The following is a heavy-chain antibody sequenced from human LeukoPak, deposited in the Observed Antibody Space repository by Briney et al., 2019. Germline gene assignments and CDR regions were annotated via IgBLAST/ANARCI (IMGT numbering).Heavy chain of an antibody. CDR3: ARDVNYAFDY. CDR2: ISANSGNT. J-gene: IGHJ4*02. Sequence: ASVKVSCTPSGYSFTINGISWVRQAPGQGLEWMAWISANSGNTNYAQNFQDRVTLTTDTSTSTAYMELRSLRSDDTAVYYCARDVNYAFDYWGQGTLVTVSS. CDR1: GYSFTING. V-gene: IGHV1-18*01. D-gene: IGHD3-16*01.